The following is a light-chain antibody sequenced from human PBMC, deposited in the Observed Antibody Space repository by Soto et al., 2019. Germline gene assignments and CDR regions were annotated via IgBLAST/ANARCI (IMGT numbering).Light chain of an antibody. Sequence: EIVMTQSPATLSVSPGGKATLSCRASQSVGGTFAWSQQNPGQPPRLLIYAASSRPPGIPPRFSGSGSGTEFTLTISSLQSEDFAVYYCQQYNNWPPWTFGQGTKVEIK. J-gene: IGKJ1*01. CDR3: QQYNNWPPWT. CDR1: QSVGGT. CDR2: AAS. V-gene: IGKV3-15*01.